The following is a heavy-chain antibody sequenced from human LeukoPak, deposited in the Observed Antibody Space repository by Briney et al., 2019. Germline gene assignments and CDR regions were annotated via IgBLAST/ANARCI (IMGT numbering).Heavy chain of an antibody. Sequence: SETLSLTCAVYGGSFSGYYWSWIRLPPGKGLEWIGEINHSGSTNYNPSLKSRVTISVDTSKNQFSLKLSSVTAADTAVYYCARGRTYYYDSSGYYYGWGQGTLVTVSS. CDR2: INHSGST. CDR3: ARGRTYYYDSSGYYYG. D-gene: IGHD3-22*01. J-gene: IGHJ4*02. V-gene: IGHV4-34*01. CDR1: GGSFSGYY.